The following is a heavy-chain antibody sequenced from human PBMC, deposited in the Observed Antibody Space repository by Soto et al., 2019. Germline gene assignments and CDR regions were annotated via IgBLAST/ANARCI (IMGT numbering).Heavy chain of an antibody. D-gene: IGHD4-4*01. CDR1: GGTFSSYA. CDR2: IIPIFGTA. J-gene: IGHJ4*02. V-gene: IGHV1-69*12. CDR3: ARDGGVSDYSPFDY. Sequence: QVQLVQSGAEVKKPGSSVKVSCKASGGTFSSYAISWVRQAPGQGLEWMGGIIPIFGTADYAQKFQGRVTLXAXEXXGAAYRELSSLRSEDTAVYYCARDGGVSDYSPFDYWGQGTLVTVSS.